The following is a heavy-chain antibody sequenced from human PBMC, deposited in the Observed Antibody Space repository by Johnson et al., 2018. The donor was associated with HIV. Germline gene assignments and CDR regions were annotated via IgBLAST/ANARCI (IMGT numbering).Heavy chain of an antibody. CDR3: ARHKSTYYYDSSAFDI. J-gene: IGHJ3*02. Sequence: VQLVESGGGLVQPGGSLRLSCAASVFTVSTKYMSWVRQAPGKGLEWVSVFYSRGSSYYADSVKGRFTISGDNSKKTPYLQMNSLRAEDTAVYYCARHKSTYYYDSSAFDIWGQGTMVTVSS. D-gene: IGHD3-22*01. CDR1: VFTVSTKY. V-gene: IGHV3-66*02. CDR2: FYSRGSS.